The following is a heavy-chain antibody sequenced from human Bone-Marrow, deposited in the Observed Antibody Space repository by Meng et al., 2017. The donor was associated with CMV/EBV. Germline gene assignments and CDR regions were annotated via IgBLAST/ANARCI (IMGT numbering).Heavy chain of an antibody. D-gene: IGHD3-3*01. J-gene: IGHJ6*02. V-gene: IGHV4-59*01. CDR2: IYYSGSS. CDR3: ARPVIYDFWSGYPDGMDV. Sequence: SETLSLTCTVSGGSISSYYWSWIRQPPGKGLEWIGYIYYSGSSNYNPSLKSRVTISVDTSKNQFSLKLSSVTAADTAVYYCARPVIYDFWSGYPDGMDVWGQGTTVTVSS. CDR1: GGSISSYY.